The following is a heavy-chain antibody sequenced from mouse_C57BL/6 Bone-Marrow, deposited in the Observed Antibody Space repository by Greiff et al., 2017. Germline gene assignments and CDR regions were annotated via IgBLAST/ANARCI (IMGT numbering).Heavy chain of an antibody. V-gene: IGHV1-64*01. D-gene: IGHD4-1*01. J-gene: IGHJ2*01. CDR3: ARDHNWVYYFDY. CDR2: IHPNSGST. CDR1: GYTFTSYW. Sequence: QVQLKQPGAELVKPGASVKLSCKASGYTFTSYWMHWVKQRPGQGLEWIGMIHPNSGSTNYNEKFKSKATLTVDKSSSTAYMQLSSLTSEDSAVYYCARDHNWVYYFDYWGQGTTLTVSS.